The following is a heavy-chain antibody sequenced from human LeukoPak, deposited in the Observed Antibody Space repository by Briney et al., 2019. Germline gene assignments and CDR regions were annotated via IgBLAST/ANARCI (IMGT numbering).Heavy chain of an antibody. Sequence: ASVKVSCKASVGTFSSYAISWVRQAPGQGLEWMGGIIPIFGTANYAQKFQGRVTITADESTSTAYMELSSLRSEDTAVYYCASSYYDSSGYYYPQFDYWGQGTLVTVSS. CDR3: ASSYYDSSGYYYPQFDY. D-gene: IGHD3-22*01. CDR2: IIPIFGTA. J-gene: IGHJ4*02. V-gene: IGHV1-69*13. CDR1: VGTFSSYA.